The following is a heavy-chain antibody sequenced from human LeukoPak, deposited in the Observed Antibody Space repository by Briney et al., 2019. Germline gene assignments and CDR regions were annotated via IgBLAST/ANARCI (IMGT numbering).Heavy chain of an antibody. D-gene: IGHD3-3*01. CDR1: GGSISSHY. V-gene: IGHV4-59*11. CDR2: IYYSGTT. CDR3: ARGAGYYDFWGGYRTDAFDI. Sequence: SETLSLTCTVSGGSISSHYWSWIRQPPGKGLEWIGYIYYSGTTNYNPSLKSRVTISVDTSKNQFSLKLSSVTAADTAVYYCARGAGYYDFWGGYRTDAFDIWGQGTLVTVSS. J-gene: IGHJ4*02.